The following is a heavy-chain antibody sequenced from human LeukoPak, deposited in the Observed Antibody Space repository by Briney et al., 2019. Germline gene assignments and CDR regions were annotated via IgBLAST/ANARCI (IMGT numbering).Heavy chain of an antibody. CDR2: IYYSGST. J-gene: IGHJ4*02. Sequence: SQTLSLTCTVSGGPISSGDYYWSWIRQPPGKGLEWIGYIYYSGSTYYNPSLKSRVTISVDTSKNQFSLKLSSVTAADTAVYYCARAVAGTFPVFFDYWGQGTLVTVSS. V-gene: IGHV4-30-4*08. D-gene: IGHD6-19*01. CDR1: GGPISSGDYY. CDR3: ARAVAGTFPVFFDY.